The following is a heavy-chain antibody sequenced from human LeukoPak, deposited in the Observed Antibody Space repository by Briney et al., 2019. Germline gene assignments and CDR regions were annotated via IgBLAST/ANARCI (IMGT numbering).Heavy chain of an antibody. Sequence: SETLSLTCTVSGGSISSYYWSWIRQPAGKGLEWIGRIYTSGSTNYNPPLKSRVTMSVDTSKNQFSLKLSSVTAADTAVYYCARERYSSSWYVGDAFDIWGQGTMVTVSS. CDR2: IYTSGST. CDR1: GGSISSYY. J-gene: IGHJ3*02. CDR3: ARERYSSSWYVGDAFDI. D-gene: IGHD6-13*01. V-gene: IGHV4-4*07.